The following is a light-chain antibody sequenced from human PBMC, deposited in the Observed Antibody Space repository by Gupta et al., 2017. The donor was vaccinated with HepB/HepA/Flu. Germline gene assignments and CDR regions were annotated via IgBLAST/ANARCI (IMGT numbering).Light chain of an antibody. CDR3: QQESSSPLT. CDR2: GAS. CDR1: QSVSSSY. V-gene: IGKV3-20*01. Sequence: EIVLTQSPATLSLSPGERATLSCRASQSVSSSYSAYYQQKPRQAPRLLIYGASSTASGPPDRISSSGCATDFTLTISIRAPDDLVVYCCQQESSSPLTFGGGTKVEIK. J-gene: IGKJ4*01.